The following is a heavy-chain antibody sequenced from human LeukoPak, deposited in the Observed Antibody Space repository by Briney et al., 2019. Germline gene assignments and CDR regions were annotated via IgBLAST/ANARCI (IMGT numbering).Heavy chain of an antibody. J-gene: IGHJ4*02. Sequence: GESLKISCKGSGYSFTSYWIGWVRQMPGKGLEWMGFIYPGDSDTRYSPSFQGQVTMSADKSISSAYLQWSTLKASDTAMYYCARSIAAAGSPTFDYWGQGTLVTVSS. D-gene: IGHD6-13*01. CDR2: IYPGDSDT. V-gene: IGHV5-51*01. CDR3: ARSIAAAGSPTFDY. CDR1: GYSFTSYW.